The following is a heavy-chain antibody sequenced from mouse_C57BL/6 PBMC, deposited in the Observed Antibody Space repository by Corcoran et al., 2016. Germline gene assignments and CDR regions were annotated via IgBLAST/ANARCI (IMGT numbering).Heavy chain of an antibody. V-gene: IGHV1-26*01. CDR1: GYPFTDYY. J-gene: IGHJ3*01. D-gene: IGHD1-1*01. CDR2: INPNNGGT. Sequence: EVQLQQSGPELVKPGASVKLSCKASGYPFTDYYMNGVKQSHGKSLEWIGDINPNNGGTSYNQKFKGKATLTVDKSSSTAYMELRSLTSEDSAVYYCARSGYYGSSPFAYWGQGTLVTVSA. CDR3: ARSGYYGSSPFAY.